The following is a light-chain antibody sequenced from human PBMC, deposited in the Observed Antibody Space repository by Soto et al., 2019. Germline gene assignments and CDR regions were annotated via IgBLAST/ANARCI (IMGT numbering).Light chain of an antibody. CDR1: QSVNSDY. Sequence: EIVLTQSPGTLSLSPGERATFSCRASQSVNSDYLAWYQQRPGLAPRLLIYGTSNRATGIPDRFSGSGSGTDFTPTIITLEPEDFAVYYCQRYGSSPLYAFGQGTKLEIK. J-gene: IGKJ2*01. V-gene: IGKV3-20*01. CDR2: GTS. CDR3: QRYGSSPLYA.